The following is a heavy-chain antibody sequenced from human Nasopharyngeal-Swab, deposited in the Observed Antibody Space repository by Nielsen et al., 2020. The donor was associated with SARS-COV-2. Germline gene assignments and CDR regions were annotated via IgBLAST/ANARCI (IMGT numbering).Heavy chain of an antibody. CDR1: GFTFSSYT. J-gene: IGHJ6*02. CDR3: ERDGLDYDFWSAYVMDV. CDR2: ISSSSSYI. D-gene: IGHD3-3*01. V-gene: IGHV3-21*01. Sequence: GGSLRLSCAASGFTFSSYTMNWVRQAPGKGLEWVSSISSSSSYIYYADSVKGRFTISRGNAKNSLYLQMNSLRAEDTAVYYCERDGLDYDFWSAYVMDVWGQGTTVTVSS.